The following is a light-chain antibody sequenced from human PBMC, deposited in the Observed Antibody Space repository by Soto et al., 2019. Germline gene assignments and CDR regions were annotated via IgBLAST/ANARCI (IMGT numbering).Light chain of an antibody. Sequence: QSALTQPASVSGSPGQSITISCTGTNSDVGSYNLVSWYQQHPGKAPKLIIYEVKNRTSGVSNRFSGSKSDNTASLTISGLQADDEADYYCSSFTSTSTYVFGAGTKVTVL. CDR3: SSFTSTSTYV. CDR1: NSDVGSYNL. CDR2: EVK. J-gene: IGLJ1*01. V-gene: IGLV2-14*01.